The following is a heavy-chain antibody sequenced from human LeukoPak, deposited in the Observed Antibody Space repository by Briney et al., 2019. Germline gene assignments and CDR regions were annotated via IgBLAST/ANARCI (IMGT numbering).Heavy chain of an antibody. J-gene: IGHJ6*02. CDR1: GFTVSSNY. CDR2: IFSGGTT. CDR3: AREGNYYDMDG. V-gene: IGHV3-53*01. Sequence: GGSLRLSCAASGFTVSSNYMSWVRQAPGKGLEWVSVIFSGGTTYYADSVKGRFTISRDNSKNTLSLQMNSLRAEDTAVYYCAREGNYYDMDGCGQGTTVTVSS.